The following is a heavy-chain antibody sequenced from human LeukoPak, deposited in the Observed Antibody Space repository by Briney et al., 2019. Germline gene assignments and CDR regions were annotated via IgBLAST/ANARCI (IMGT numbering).Heavy chain of an antibody. J-gene: IGHJ4*02. CDR2: ISSSSSYI. Sequence: PGGSLRLSCVASGFSFSAYWMHWVRQAPGKGLEWVSSISSSSSYIYYADSVKGRFTISRDNAKNTLYLQMNSLRVEDTAVYYCARGTSSGYFPLYFDYWGQGTLVTVSS. D-gene: IGHD3-22*01. V-gene: IGHV3-21*01. CDR1: GFSFSAYW. CDR3: ARGTSSGYFPLYFDY.